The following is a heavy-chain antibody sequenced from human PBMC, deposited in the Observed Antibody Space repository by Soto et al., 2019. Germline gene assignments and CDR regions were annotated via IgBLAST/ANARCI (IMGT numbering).Heavy chain of an antibody. D-gene: IGHD3-22*01. CDR3: VRSGYYYDSSNHFFDY. CDR2: ISAYNGNT. Sequence: QVQLVQSGAEVKKPGASVKVSCKASGYSFTSYGISWVRQAPGQGLEWMGWISAYNGNTNAAQKFQGRVGMTTDTSTSTAYMELRSLISDDTAVYYCVRSGYYYDSSNHFFDYWGQGTLVTVSS. J-gene: IGHJ4*02. V-gene: IGHV1-18*01. CDR1: GYSFTSYG.